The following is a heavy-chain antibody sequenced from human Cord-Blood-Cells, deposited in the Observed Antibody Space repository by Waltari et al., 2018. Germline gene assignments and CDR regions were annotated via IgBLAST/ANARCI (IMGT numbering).Heavy chain of an antibody. D-gene: IGHD6-19*01. CDR3: ARTGYSSGWSDAFDI. Sequence: QVQLQQWGAGLLKPSETLSLTCAVYGGSFSGYYWSWIRQPPGQGLEWIGEINHSGSTNYNPSLKSRVTISVDTSKNQFSLKLSSVTAADTAVYYCARTGYSSGWSDAFDIWGQGTMVTVSS. V-gene: IGHV4-34*01. CDR2: INHSGST. CDR1: GGSFSGYY. J-gene: IGHJ3*02.